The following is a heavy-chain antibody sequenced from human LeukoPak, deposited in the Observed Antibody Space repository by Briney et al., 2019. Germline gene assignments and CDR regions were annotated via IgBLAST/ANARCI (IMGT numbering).Heavy chain of an antibody. CDR1: GGSFSGYC. Sequence: SETLSLTCAVYGGSFSGYCWIWIRQPPGKGLEWIGEINHSGSTNYNPSLKSRVTISVDTSKNQFSLKLSSVTAADTAVYYCARGLFAFDYWGQGTLVTVSS. V-gene: IGHV4-34*01. CDR2: INHSGST. CDR3: ARGLFAFDY. J-gene: IGHJ4*02.